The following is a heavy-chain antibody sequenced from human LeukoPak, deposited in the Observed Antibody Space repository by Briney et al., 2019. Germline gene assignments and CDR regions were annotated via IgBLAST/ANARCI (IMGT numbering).Heavy chain of an antibody. V-gene: IGHV4-61*02. J-gene: IGHJ5*02. CDR1: GGSISSGTYY. D-gene: IGHD3-10*01. CDR3: ATSRFSGGLGRFDP. CDR2: IYTSGST. Sequence: SETLSRTCTVSGGSISSGTYYWNWIRQPAGKGLEWIGRIYTSGSTIYNPSLKSRVTISVDTSKNQVSLKLSSVTAADTAVYYCATSRFSGGLGRFDPWGQGTLVTVSS.